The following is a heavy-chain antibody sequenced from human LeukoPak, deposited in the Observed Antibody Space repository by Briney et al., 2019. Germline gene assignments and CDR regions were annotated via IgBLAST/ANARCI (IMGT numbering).Heavy chain of an antibody. J-gene: IGHJ4*02. D-gene: IGHD3-3*01. Sequence: GGSLRLSCAASGFTFSSYAMSWVRQAPGKGLEWVSAISGSGGSTYYADSVKGRFTISRDNSKNTLYLQMNSLRAEDTAVYYCPTIFGVVPGFYWGQGTLVTVSS. CDR2: ISGSGGST. V-gene: IGHV3-23*01. CDR3: PTIFGVVPGFY. CDR1: GFTFSSYA.